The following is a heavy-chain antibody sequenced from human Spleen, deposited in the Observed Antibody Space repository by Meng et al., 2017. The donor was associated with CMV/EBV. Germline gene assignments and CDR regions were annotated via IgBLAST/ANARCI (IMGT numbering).Heavy chain of an antibody. CDR1: GYIFNGYF. CDR2: VNPSSGGT. Sequence: ASVKVSCKASGYIFNGYFMHWVRQAPGQGLEWMGWVNPSSGGTNYAQKFQGRVAMTRDTSISTAYMDLNSLRSDDTAVYYCARVSYDILTGSPTYFDYWGQGTLVTVSS. J-gene: IGHJ4*02. D-gene: IGHD3-9*01. CDR3: ARVSYDILTGSPTYFDY. V-gene: IGHV1-2*02.